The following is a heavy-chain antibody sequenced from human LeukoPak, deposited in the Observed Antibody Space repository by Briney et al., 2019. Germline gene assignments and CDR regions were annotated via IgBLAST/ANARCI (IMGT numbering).Heavy chain of an antibody. CDR3: ARSDSGYDPPDY. CDR2: INHSGST. Sequence: PSETLSLTRAVYGGSFSDYYWRWIRQPPGKGLEWIGEINHSGSTNYNPSLKSRVTISVDTSKNQFSLKLSSVTAADTAVYYCARSDSGYDPPDYWGQGTLVTVSS. J-gene: IGHJ4*02. CDR1: GGSFSDYY. D-gene: IGHD5-12*01. V-gene: IGHV4-34*01.